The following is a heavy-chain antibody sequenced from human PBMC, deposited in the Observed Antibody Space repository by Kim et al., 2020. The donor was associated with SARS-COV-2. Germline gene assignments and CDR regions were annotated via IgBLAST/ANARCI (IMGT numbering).Heavy chain of an antibody. J-gene: IGHJ3*02. Sequence: YNPSLKSRVTIPVDTPKNQFSLKRSCVTAADTAVYYCARGGGSYSVAFDIWGQGTMVTVSS. CDR3: ARGGGSYSVAFDI. D-gene: IGHD1-26*01. V-gene: IGHV4-59*09.